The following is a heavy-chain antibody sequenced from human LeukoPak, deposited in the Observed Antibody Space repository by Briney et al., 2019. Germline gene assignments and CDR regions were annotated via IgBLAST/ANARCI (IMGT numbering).Heavy chain of an antibody. CDR1: GGSISSYY. J-gene: IGHJ6*03. D-gene: IGHD4-17*01. Sequence: ASETLSLTCTVSGGSISSYYWGWIRQPPGKGLEWIGSIGPIYYSESTYYNPSLKSRVTISVDTSKNQFSLKLSSVTAADTAVYYCARGHPVTTPYFYYYYYMDVWGKGTTVTVSS. V-gene: IGHV4-39*07. CDR3: ARGHPVTTPYFYYYYYMDV. CDR2: IGPIYYSEST.